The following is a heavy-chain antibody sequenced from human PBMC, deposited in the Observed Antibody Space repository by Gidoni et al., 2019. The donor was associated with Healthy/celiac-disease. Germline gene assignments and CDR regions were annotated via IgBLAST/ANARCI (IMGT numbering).Heavy chain of an antibody. D-gene: IGHD5-12*01. CDR3: ARDRPRDIVATITLYYYYGMDV. V-gene: IGHV1-18*01. J-gene: IGHJ6*02. CDR2: ISAYNGNT. CDR1: GYTFTSYG. Sequence: QVQLVQSGAEVKKPGASVKVSCKASGYTFTSYGISWVRQAPGQGLEWMGWISAYNGNTNYAQKLQGRVTMTTDTSTSTAYMELRSLRSDDTAVYYCARDRPRDIVATITLYYYYGMDVWGQGTTVTVSS.